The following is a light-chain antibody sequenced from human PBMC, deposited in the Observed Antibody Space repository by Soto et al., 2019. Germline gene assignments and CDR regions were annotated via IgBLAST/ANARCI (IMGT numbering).Light chain of an antibody. CDR2: GAS. CDR3: QQYNNWPPGT. J-gene: IGKJ1*01. V-gene: IGKV3-15*01. CDR1: QSVSSN. Sequence: DIVLTQSPGTLSLSPGERATLSCRASQSVSSNLAWYQQKPGQAPRLLIYGASTRATGIPARFSGSGSGTEFTLTISSLQSEDFAVYYCQQYNNWPPGTFGQGTKVDI.